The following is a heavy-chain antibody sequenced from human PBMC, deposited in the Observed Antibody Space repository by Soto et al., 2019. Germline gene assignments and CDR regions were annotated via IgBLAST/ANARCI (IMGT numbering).Heavy chain of an antibody. Sequence: PSETLSLTCAVSGGSISTYYWSWVRQPPGKGLEWIGYIYYIGSTNYNPSLKSRVTISVDTSKNQFSLKLSSVTAADTAVYYCARDGLRRYSSTWSFDYWGQGTLVTVFS. CDR3: ARDGLRRYSSTWSFDY. J-gene: IGHJ4*02. D-gene: IGHD6-13*01. CDR1: GGSISTYY. V-gene: IGHV4-59*01. CDR2: IYYIGST.